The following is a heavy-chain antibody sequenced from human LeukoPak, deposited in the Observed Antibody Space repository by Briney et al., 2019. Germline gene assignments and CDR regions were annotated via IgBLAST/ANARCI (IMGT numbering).Heavy chain of an antibody. Sequence: GGSLRLSCAASGFIFSDYYISWIRQAPGKGLEWVSYISSTDNTIYYADSVKGRFTISRDNAKKSVYLQMNSLRAEDTAVYYCARDPYNGAYSEGYYYYYMDVWGKGTTVTVSS. J-gene: IGHJ6*03. CDR3: ARDPYNGAYSEGYYYYYMDV. CDR1: GFIFSDYY. V-gene: IGHV3-11*04. D-gene: IGHD1-1*01. CDR2: ISSTDNTI.